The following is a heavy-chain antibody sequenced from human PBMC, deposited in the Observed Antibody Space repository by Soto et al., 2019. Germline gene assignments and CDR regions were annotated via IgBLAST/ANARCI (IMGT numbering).Heavy chain of an antibody. V-gene: IGHV3-11*06. CDR2: ISANNVYT. CDR3: ARDLEVGSYLYYFDF. Sequence: PGGSLRLSCAASGFTFTNYYISWIRQAPGKGLEWVSYISANNVYTNYAGSVKGRFTISRDNGKNSVYLQMNGLRAEDTAVYYCARDLEVGSYLYYFDFWGQGALVTVSS. D-gene: IGHD1-26*01. CDR1: GFTFTNYY. J-gene: IGHJ4*02.